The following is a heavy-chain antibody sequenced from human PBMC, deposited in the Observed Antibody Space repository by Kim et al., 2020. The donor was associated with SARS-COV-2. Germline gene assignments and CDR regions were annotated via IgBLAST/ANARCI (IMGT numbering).Heavy chain of an antibody. Sequence: SETLSLTCAVYGGSFSGYYCSRIRQPPGKGLQWLGEINHSGATNYNPSLKSRLSILVDTSKNQFSLKLNSVTAADTAVYYCARGKADISADGYFDSWGQG. V-gene: IGHV4-34*01. D-gene: IGHD6-25*01. CDR1: GGSFSGYY. J-gene: IGHJ4*02. CDR3: ARGKADISADGYFDS. CDR2: INHSGAT.